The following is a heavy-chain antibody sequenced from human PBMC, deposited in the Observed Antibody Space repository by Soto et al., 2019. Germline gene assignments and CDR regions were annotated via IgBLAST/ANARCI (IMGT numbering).Heavy chain of an antibody. CDR2: ISAYNGNT. D-gene: IGHD2-15*01. Sequence: QVQLVQPGSEVKKPGASVKVSCKASGYTFTNYGMSWVRQAPGQALEWMGWISAYNGNTNHAQNFQGKVTMTTDTSTNTAYMELRSLRSDDTAVYYCARCYCSVGSCYSCWHFDLWGRGALVTVSS. CDR3: ARCYCSVGSCYSCWHFDL. V-gene: IGHV1-18*01. J-gene: IGHJ2*01. CDR1: GYTFTNYG.